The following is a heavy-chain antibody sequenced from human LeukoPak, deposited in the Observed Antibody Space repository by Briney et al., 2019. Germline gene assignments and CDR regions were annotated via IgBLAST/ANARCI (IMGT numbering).Heavy chain of an antibody. CDR1: GYTFTGYY. CDR2: INPNSGGT. J-gene: IGHJ1*01. Sequence: GASVKVSCKASGYTFTGYYMHWVRQAPGQGLEWMGWINPNSGGTNYAQKFQGRVTMTRDTSISTAYMELSRLRSDDTAVYYCARVVLRYFDWLSVFQHWGQGTLVTVSS. CDR3: ARVVLRYFDWLSVFQH. V-gene: IGHV1-2*02. D-gene: IGHD3-9*01.